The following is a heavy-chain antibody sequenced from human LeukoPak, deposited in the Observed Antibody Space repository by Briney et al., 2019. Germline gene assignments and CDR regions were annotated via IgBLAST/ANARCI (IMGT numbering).Heavy chain of an antibody. J-gene: IGHJ4*02. V-gene: IGHV3-23*01. CDR3: AKDAVYLARSFDN. D-gene: IGHD2/OR15-2a*01. CDR1: GFRFGIFA. CDR2: ISASGVNT. Sequence: PGGSLRLSCTASGFRFGIFAMIWVRQAPGKGLEWVSTISASGVNTHYADPVKGRFTVSRDNSKNSMYLQMDSLRVEDTAVYFCAKDAVYLARSFDNWGQGTLVSVSA.